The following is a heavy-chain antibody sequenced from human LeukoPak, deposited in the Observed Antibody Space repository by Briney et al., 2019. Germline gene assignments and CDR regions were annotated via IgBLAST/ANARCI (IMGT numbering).Heavy chain of an antibody. J-gene: IGHJ5*02. CDR3: ARDLVHHRLLATVYNWFDP. D-gene: IGHD3-3*02. CDR2: INHSGST. Sequence: PSETLSLTCAVYGGSFSGYYWSWIRQPPGKGLEWVGEINHSGSTNYNPSLKSRVTISVDTSKNQFSLKLSSVTAADTAVYYCARDLVHHRLLATVYNWFDPWGQGTLVTVSS. CDR1: GGSFSGYY. V-gene: IGHV4-34*01.